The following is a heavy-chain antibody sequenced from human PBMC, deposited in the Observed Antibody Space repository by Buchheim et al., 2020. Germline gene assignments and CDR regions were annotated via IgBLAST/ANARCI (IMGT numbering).Heavy chain of an antibody. CDR1: GFTFSSYS. CDR3: ARGVAARGLDYYGMDV. D-gene: IGHD6-6*01. CDR2: ISSSSSTI. V-gene: IGHV3-48*04. J-gene: IGHJ6*02. Sequence: EVQLVESGGGLVQPGGSLRLSCAASGFTFSSYSMNWVRQAPGKGLEWVSYISSSSSTIYYADHVKGRFTISTDNAKNSLYLQMNSLGAEDTAVYYCARGVAARGLDYYGMDVWGQGT.